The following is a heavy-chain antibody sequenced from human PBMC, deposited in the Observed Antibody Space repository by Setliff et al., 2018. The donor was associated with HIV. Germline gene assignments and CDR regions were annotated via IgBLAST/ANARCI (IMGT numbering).Heavy chain of an antibody. Sequence: KASETLSLTCTVSGGPIRSGPYYWSWIRQPAGKGLEWIGQIYTSGSTNYNPSLKSRVTISVDTSKNQFSLKLSSVTAADTAVYSCARRQSYYDNLNGRAFDALDIWGQGTKVTVS. CDR3: ARRQSYYDNLNGRAFDALDI. D-gene: IGHD3-9*01. CDR1: GGPIRSGPYY. J-gene: IGHJ3*02. V-gene: IGHV4-61*09. CDR2: IYTSGST.